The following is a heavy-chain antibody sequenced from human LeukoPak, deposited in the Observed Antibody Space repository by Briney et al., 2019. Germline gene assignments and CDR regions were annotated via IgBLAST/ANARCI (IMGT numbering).Heavy chain of an antibody. J-gene: IGHJ4*02. Sequence: ASVKVSCKASGYTFTGYYMHWVRQAPGQGLEWMGWINPNSGGTNYAQKFQGRVTMTRDTSISTAYMELSRLRSDDTAVYYCARRYCSSTSRYLFDYWGQGTLVTVSS. CDR1: GYTFTGYY. V-gene: IGHV1-2*02. CDR2: INPNSGGT. D-gene: IGHD2-2*01. CDR3: ARRYCSSTSRYLFDY.